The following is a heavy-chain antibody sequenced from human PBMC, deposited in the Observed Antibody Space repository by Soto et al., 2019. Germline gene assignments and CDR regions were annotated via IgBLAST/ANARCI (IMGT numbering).Heavy chain of an antibody. CDR3: ARNRDGYYYTGTDV. CDR1: GFTFSRYW. CDR2: IKQDGSEK. V-gene: IGHV3-7*01. Sequence: EVQLVESGGGLVQPGGSLRLSCAASGFTFSRYWMSWVRQAPGKGLEWVANIKQDGSEKDYVDSVKGRFTISRDNAKNSLYLQMNSLRAEDTAVYYCARNRDGYYYTGTDVWGQGTTVTVSS. J-gene: IGHJ6*02.